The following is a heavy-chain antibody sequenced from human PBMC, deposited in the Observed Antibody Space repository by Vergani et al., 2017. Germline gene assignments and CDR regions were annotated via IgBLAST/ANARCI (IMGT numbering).Heavy chain of an antibody. CDR2: VNHGGST. CDR3: ASIARAPTRRNPPPDY. J-gene: IGHJ4*02. D-gene: IGHD3-16*02. CDR1: GGSFSGYY. Sequence: QVQLQQWGAGLLKPSETLSLTCAVYGGSFSGYYWSWIRQAPGMGLEWIGEVNHGGSTNYNPSLKSRVSISVDTSKNQFSLQLTSVTAADSALCFGASIARAPTRRNPPPDYWGQGILVTVSS. V-gene: IGHV4-34*01.